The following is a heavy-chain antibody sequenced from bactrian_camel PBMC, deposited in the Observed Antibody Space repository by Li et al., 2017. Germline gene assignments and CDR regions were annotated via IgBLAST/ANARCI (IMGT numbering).Heavy chain of an antibody. CDR2: IGPGGST. V-gene: IGHV3S53*01. Sequence: HVQLVESGGGPVQVRGSLRLSCVASGYTYAPDVMAWFRQAPGKQREGVAAIGPGGSTTYADSVKGRFTISRDNDKSAIYLQMNSLKPEDTAMYYCAAADGGGSWSLRSSNYHYWGRGTQVTVS. D-gene: IGHD7*01. CDR1: GYTYAPDV. J-gene: IGHJ4*01. CDR3: AAADGGGSWSLRSSNYHY.